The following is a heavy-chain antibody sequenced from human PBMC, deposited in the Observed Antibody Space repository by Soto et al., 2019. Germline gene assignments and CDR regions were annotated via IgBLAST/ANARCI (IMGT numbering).Heavy chain of an antibody. CDR3: ARGLYSYGPSFFDY. CDR2: IYYSGST. CDR1: GGSISSGDYY. D-gene: IGHD5-18*01. V-gene: IGHV4-30-4*01. J-gene: IGHJ4*02. Sequence: SEALSLTCPVSGGSISSGDYYWSWIRQPPGKGLEWIGYIYYSGSTYYNPSLKSRVTISVDTSKNQFSLKLSSVTAADTAVYYCARGLYSYGPSFFDYWGQGTLVTVSS.